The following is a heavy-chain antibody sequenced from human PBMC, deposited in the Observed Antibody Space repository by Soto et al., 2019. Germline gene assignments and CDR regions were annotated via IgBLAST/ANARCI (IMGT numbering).Heavy chain of an antibody. D-gene: IGHD3-10*01. CDR3: ARDRGAYGMDV. V-gene: IGHV1-18*01. Sequence: QVQLVQSGAEVKKPGASVKVSCKASGYTFTSYCISWVRQAPGQGLEWMGWISAYNGNTNYAQKLQGRVTMTTDTSTSTAYMEMRSLRSEDTAVYYCARDRGAYGMDVWGQGSTVTVSS. J-gene: IGHJ6*02. CDR1: GYTFTSYC. CDR2: ISAYNGNT.